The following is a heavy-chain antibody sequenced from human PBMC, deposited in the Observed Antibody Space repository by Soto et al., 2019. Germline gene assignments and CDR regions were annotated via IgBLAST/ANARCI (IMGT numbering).Heavy chain of an antibody. CDR2: IYYSGST. CDR1: GGSISSRGYY. CDR3: ARHNYGSGSTYFDY. J-gene: IGHJ4*02. V-gene: IGHV4-39*01. D-gene: IGHD3-10*01. Sequence: PSETLSLTCTVSGGSISSRGYYWGWIRQPPGKGLEWIGTIYYSGSTYYNPSLKSRVTISVDTSRNQFSLKLNSMTAADTAVYYCARHNYGSGSTYFDYWGQGTLVTVSS.